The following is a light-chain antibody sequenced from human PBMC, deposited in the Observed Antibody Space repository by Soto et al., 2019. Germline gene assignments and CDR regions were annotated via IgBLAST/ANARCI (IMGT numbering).Light chain of an antibody. CDR1: QSISND. CDR2: AAS. Sequence: DIQMTQSPSSLSASVGDTVTITCRASQSISNDLYWYQQKPGKAPKLLIYAASTLQGGVPSRFSGSGSGTNLTITLSSPQPEDFSTYYCQQTYSTPPYTFGQGTRLEIK. CDR3: QQTYSTPPYT. V-gene: IGKV1-39*01. J-gene: IGKJ2*01.